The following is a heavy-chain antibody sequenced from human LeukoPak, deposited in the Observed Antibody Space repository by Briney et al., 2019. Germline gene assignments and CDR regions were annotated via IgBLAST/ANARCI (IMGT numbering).Heavy chain of an antibody. CDR2: ISHSGST. Sequence: KPSETLSLTCAVYGGSFSGYHWSWIRQPPGKGLEWIGEISHSGSTNYNPSLRSRVTISVDTSKNQFSLKLSSVTAADTAVYYCARASSSLLWFGEYSSGDYWGQGTLVTVSS. V-gene: IGHV4-34*01. CDR3: ARASSSLLWFGEYSSGDY. J-gene: IGHJ4*02. CDR1: GGSFSGYH. D-gene: IGHD3-10*01.